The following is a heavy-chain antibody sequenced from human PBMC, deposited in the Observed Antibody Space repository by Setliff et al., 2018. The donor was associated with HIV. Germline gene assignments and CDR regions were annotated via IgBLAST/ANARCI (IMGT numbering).Heavy chain of an antibody. Sequence: SETLSLTCTVSGPSINIHYWSWIRQSPGKGFEWIGYIYSTGSTNCNPSLQSRVTISMVASRNQFSLKVTSVTAADTAVYYCAKGAGFYGDYTFDHWGQGRQVTVSS. D-gene: IGHD4-17*01. CDR2: IYSTGST. J-gene: IGHJ4*02. V-gene: IGHV4-59*11. CDR3: AKGAGFYGDYTFDH. CDR1: GPSINIHY.